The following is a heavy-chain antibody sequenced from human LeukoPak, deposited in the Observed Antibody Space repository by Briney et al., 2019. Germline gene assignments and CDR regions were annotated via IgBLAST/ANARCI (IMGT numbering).Heavy chain of an antibody. CDR1: GGTFSSYA. J-gene: IGHJ5*02. CDR2: IIPIFGTA. CDR3: ARSFPPAVTPGGSWFDP. V-gene: IGHV1-69*05. Sequence: ASVKVSCKASGGTFSSYAISWVRQAPGQGLEWMGGIIPIFGTANYAQKLQGRVTITTDESTSTAYMELSSLRSEDTAFYYCARSFPPAVTPGGSWFDPWGQTTLVTVSS. D-gene: IGHD4-11*01.